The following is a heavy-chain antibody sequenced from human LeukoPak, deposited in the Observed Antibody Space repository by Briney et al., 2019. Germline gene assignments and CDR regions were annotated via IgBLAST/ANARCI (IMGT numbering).Heavy chain of an antibody. D-gene: IGHD6-19*01. CDR2: IYSGGST. CDR1: GFTVSSNY. Sequence: GGSLRLSCAASGFTVSSNYMSWVRQAPGKGLEWVSVIYSGGSTYYADSVKGRFTISRDNSKNTLYLQMNSLRAEDTAVYYCARVPSSGWDIDYWGQGTLVTVSS. J-gene: IGHJ4*02. CDR3: ARVPSSGWDIDY. V-gene: IGHV3-66*01.